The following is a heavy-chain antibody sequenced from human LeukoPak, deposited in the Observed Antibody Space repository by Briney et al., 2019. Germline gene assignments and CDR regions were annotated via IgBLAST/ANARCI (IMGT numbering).Heavy chain of an antibody. CDR3: ARLYCSGGSCVDAFDI. CDR1: GGTFSSYA. CDR2: ISAYNGNT. J-gene: IGHJ3*02. Sequence: ASVKVSCKASGGTFSSYAISWVRQAPGQGLEWMGWISAYNGNTNYAQKLQGRVTMTTDTSTSTAYMELRSLRSDDTAVYYCARLYCSGGSCVDAFDIWGQGTMVTVSS. D-gene: IGHD2-15*01. V-gene: IGHV1-18*01.